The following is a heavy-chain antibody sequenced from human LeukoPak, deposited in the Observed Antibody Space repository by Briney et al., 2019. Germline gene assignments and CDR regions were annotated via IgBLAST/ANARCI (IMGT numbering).Heavy chain of an antibody. CDR1: GGSFSGYY. D-gene: IGHD3-9*01. CDR2: INHSGST. CDR3: ARHAPQKLRYFDWSPGLGPTFDY. V-gene: IGHV4-34*01. Sequence: PSETLSLTCAVYGGSFSGYYWSWIRQPPGKGLEWIGEINHSGSTNYNPSLKSRVTISVDTSKNQFSLKLSSVTAADTAVYYCARHAPQKLRYFDWSPGLGPTFDYWGQGTLVTVSS. J-gene: IGHJ4*02.